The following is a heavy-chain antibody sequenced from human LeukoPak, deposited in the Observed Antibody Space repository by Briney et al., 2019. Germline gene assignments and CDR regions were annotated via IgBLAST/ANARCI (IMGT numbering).Heavy chain of an antibody. D-gene: IGHD2-2*01. V-gene: IGHV4-59*11. CDR1: GGSISSHY. Sequence: PSETLSLTCTVSGGSISSHYWSWIRQPPGKGLEWIGCIYYSGSTNYNPSLKSRITISVDTSKNQLYLKLSSVTAADTAVYYCARDRVPAALHFDYWGQGTLVTVSS. J-gene: IGHJ4*02. CDR3: ARDRVPAALHFDY. CDR2: IYYSGST.